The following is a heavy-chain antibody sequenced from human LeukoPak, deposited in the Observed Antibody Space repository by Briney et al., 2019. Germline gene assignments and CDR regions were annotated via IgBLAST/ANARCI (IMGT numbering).Heavy chain of an antibody. J-gene: IGHJ4*02. Sequence: SQTLSVTCAVSGGSISSGGYSWSWIRQPPGKGLEWIGYIYHSGSTYYNPSLKSRVTISVDRSKNQFSLKLSSVTAADTAVYYCARGVYDYGDYERISVYYFDYWGQGTLVTVSS. CDR2: IYHSGST. CDR1: GGSISSGGYS. D-gene: IGHD4-17*01. CDR3: ARGVYDYGDYERISVYYFDY. V-gene: IGHV4-30-2*01.